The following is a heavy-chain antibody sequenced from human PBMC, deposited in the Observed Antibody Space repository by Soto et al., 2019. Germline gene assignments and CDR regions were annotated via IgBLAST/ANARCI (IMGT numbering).Heavy chain of an antibody. CDR2: IDWNSATT. CDR3: ARDVAPRPRYMDV. D-gene: IGHD6-6*01. Sequence: VQLVESGGGLVQPGRSLRLSCAVSGFTFDDYAMHWVRQAPGKGLEWVSAIDWNSATTDYADSVKGRFTISRDNAKNSLYLQMNGLRAEDTALYYCARDVAPRPRYMDVWGKGTTVTVSS. CDR1: GFTFDDYA. V-gene: IGHV3-9*01. J-gene: IGHJ6*03.